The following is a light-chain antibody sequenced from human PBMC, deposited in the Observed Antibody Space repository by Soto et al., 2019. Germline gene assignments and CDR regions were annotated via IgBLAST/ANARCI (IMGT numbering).Light chain of an antibody. CDR1: QTVISNS. V-gene: IGKV3-15*01. Sequence: EIVMTQSPATLSVSPGEGGTLSCRASQTVISNSLAWYQHKPGQTPRLLIYDTSARATGVPARFSGSRSGPEFTLTINSLQSEDFAIYYCQRYNNWPLTFGGGTKVDIK. CDR2: DTS. J-gene: IGKJ4*01. CDR3: QRYNNWPLT.